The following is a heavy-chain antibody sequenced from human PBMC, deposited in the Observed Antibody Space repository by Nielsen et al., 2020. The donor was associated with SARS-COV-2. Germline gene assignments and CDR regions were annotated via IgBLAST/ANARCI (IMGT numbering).Heavy chain of an antibody. D-gene: IGHD2-2*01. J-gene: IGHJ4*02. Sequence: ASVKVSCKASGYTFTSYYMHWVRQAPGQGLEWMGIINPSGGSTSYAQKFQGRVTMTRDTSTSTVYMELSNLRSEDTAVYYCARDGLKVVVPAATYFDYWGQGTLVTVSS. CDR1: GYTFTSYY. CDR3: ARDGLKVVVPAATYFDY. V-gene: IGHV1-46*01. CDR2: INPSGGST.